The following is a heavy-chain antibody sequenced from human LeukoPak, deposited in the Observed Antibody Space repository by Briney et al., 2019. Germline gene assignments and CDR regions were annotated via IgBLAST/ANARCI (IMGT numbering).Heavy chain of an antibody. CDR2: INHSGST. CDR3: ARAGDYYDSSGEPPYGMDV. Sequence: KPSETLSLTCAVYGGSFSGYYWSWIRQPPGKGLEWIGEINHSGSTNYNPSLKSRVTISVDTSKNQFSLKLSSVTAAVTAVYYCARAGDYYDSSGEPPYGMDVWGQGTTVTVSS. J-gene: IGHJ6*02. V-gene: IGHV4-34*01. D-gene: IGHD3-22*01. CDR1: GGSFSGYY.